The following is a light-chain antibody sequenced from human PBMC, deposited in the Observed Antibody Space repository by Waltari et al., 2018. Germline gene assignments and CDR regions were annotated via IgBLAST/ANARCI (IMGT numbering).Light chain of an antibody. CDR3: CSYAGSYTWV. CDR2: DVN. J-gene: IGLJ3*02. Sequence: QSAVTQPRSVSGSPGQSVTISCTGTSSDVGGYNSVSWYQQYPGKAPQVIIYDVNERPSGVPDRFSGSKSDNTASLTISELQAEDEADYYCCSYAGSYTWVFGGGTKVTVL. V-gene: IGLV2-11*01. CDR1: SSDVGGYNS.